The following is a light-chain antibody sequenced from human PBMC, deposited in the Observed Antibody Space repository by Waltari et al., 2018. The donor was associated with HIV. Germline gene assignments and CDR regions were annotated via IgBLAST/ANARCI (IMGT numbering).Light chain of an antibody. CDR3: SSYAGNNILV. CDR1: SRDVGRYNY. CDR2: EVT. J-gene: IGLJ2*01. V-gene: IGLV2-8*01. Sequence: QSALTQPPSASGSPGQSVTISCTGSSRDVGRYNYVSWYQQYPGKAPKLMISEVTKRPSGVPDRFSGSKSGNTASLTVSGLRAEDEAEYYCSSYAGNNILVFGGGTKLTVL.